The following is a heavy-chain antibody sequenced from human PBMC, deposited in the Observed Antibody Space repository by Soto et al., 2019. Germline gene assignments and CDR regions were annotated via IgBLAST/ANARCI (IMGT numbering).Heavy chain of an antibody. V-gene: IGHV1-18*04. CDR2: ISTYTGNT. Sequence: ASVKVSCKASGYAFSDDGGSGVRQAPGQGLEWMGWISTYTGNTKYAQKFQDRVTLTTDTSTSTAYMDLRSLRPDDTAVYYCAREGQCAPNGNHLIAVWGQGTAVAISS. CDR1: GYAFSDDG. CDR3: AREGQCAPNGNHLIAV. D-gene: IGHD3-16*02. J-gene: IGHJ6*02.